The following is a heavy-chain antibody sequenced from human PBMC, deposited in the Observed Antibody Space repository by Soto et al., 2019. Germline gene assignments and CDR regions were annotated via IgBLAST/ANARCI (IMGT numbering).Heavy chain of an antibody. CDR3: ARSHIVPRLFMYPYDY. CDR1: GASINSGGYY. J-gene: IGHJ4*02. CDR2: FYDGGST. D-gene: IGHD5-12*01. V-gene: IGHV4-39*01. Sequence: PSETLSLTCTVSGASINSGGYYWVWIRQPPGKGLEWIGSFYDGGSTYYNPSLKTRVTIFVDTSKNQFSLRLSSMTAADTAVYYCARSHIVPRLFMYPYDYWGQGTLVTVSS.